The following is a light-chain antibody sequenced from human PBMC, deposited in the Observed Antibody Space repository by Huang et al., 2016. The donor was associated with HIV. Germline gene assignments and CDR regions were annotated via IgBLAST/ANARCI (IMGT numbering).Light chain of an antibody. V-gene: IGKV1-27*01. CDR2: AAS. Sequence: MTQSPPSLSASIGDRVTLTCRASRDISTFLAWYQQKPGKPPRPLIYAASILHSGVPSRFSGGGSGTNFTLTVSSLQPEDVANYYCQKYDSAPRTFGQGTKLEL. CDR3: QKYDSAPRT. J-gene: IGKJ1*01. CDR1: RDISTF.